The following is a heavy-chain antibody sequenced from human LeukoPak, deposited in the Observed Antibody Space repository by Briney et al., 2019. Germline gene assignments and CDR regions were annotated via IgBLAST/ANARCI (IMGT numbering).Heavy chain of an antibody. CDR3: ASCPQYSSSSTFDY. J-gene: IGHJ4*02. CDR2: IIPIFGTA. V-gene: IGHV1-69*01. D-gene: IGHD6-6*01. Sequence: GASVKVSCEASGGTFSSYAISWVRQAPGQGLEWMGGIIPIFGTANYAQKFQGRVTITADESTSTAYMELSSLRSEDTAVYYCASCPQYSSSSTFDYWGQGTLVTVSS. CDR1: GGTFSSYA.